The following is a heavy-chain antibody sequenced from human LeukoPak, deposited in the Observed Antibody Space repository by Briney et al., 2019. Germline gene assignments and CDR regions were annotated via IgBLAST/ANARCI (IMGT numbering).Heavy chain of an antibody. D-gene: IGHD3-9*01. V-gene: IGHV1-2*02. CDR1: GYTFTDFY. Sequence: GASVKVSCKASGYTFTDFYIHWVRQAPGQGLEGMGWINPNSGGTKYAQKFQARVTMTRDTSISTLYMELSRLKSDDTAIYYCARAPQYNILTGDRLFDYWGQGTLVTVSS. CDR3: ARAPQYNILTGDRLFDY. CDR2: INPNSGGT. J-gene: IGHJ4*02.